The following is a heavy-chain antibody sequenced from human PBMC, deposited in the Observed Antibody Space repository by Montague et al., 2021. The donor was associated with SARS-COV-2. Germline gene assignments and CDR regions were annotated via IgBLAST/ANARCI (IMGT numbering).Heavy chain of an antibody. V-gene: IGHV4-4*02. CDR2: IYHSGST. Sequence: SETLSLTYAVSGVSIGSNNWWSWVRQPPGKGLEWIGEIYHSGSTNYNPSLKSRVTISVDKSKNQFSLKMSSVTAADTAVFYCARGLGCSGGRCYGDWLDPWGQGTLVTVSS. J-gene: IGHJ5*02. CDR3: ARGLGCSGGRCYGDWLDP. CDR1: GVSIGSNNW. D-gene: IGHD2-15*01.